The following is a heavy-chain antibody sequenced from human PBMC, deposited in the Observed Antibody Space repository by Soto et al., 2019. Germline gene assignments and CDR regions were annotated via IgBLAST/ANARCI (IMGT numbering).Heavy chain of an antibody. CDR3: AKSISEYYYYYGMDV. Sequence: GESLKISCKGSGYSFTTYWTGWVRQMPGKGLEWMGIIYPGDSDTRYSPSFQGQVTISVDKSSSTAYLQWSSLKASDTATYYCAKSISEYYYYYGMDVWGQGTTVTVSS. J-gene: IGHJ6*02. CDR1: GYSFTTYW. V-gene: IGHV5-51*01. CDR2: IYPGDSDT. D-gene: IGHD6-19*01.